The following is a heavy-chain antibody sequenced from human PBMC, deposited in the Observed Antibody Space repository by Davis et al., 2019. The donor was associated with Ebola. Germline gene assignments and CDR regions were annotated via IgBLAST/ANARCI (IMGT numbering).Heavy chain of an antibody. J-gene: IGHJ4*02. CDR2: IKQDGSEK. V-gene: IGHV3-7*01. CDR1: GFTFSSYW. D-gene: IGHD2-2*01. CDR3: ARLPIVPSSRIDY. Sequence: GESLKISCAASGFTFSSYWMSWVRQAPGKGLEWVANIKQDGSEKYYVDSVKGRFTISRDNAKNSLYLQMNSLRAEDTAVYYCARLPIVPSSRIDYWGQGTLVTVSS.